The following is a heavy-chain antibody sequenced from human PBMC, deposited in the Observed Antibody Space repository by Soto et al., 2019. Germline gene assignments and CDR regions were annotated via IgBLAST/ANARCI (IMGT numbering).Heavy chain of an antibody. D-gene: IGHD2-21*01. CDR1: GGSISSGDYY. J-gene: IGHJ5*02. Sequence: PSETLSLTFTVSGGSISSGDYYWSWIRQPPGKGLEWIGYIYYSGSTYHNPSLKSRVTISVDTSKNQFSLKLSSVTAADTAVYYCESRVVLGWSDWFDPWAQGTLVTVSS. CDR2: IYYSGST. V-gene: IGHV4-30-4*01. CDR3: ESRVVLGWSDWFDP.